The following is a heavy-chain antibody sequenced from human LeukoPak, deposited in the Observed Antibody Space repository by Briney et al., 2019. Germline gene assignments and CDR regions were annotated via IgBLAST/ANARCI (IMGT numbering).Heavy chain of an antibody. D-gene: IGHD3-10*01. V-gene: IGHV4-39*07. J-gene: IGHJ4*02. Sequence: SETLSLTCTVSGGSISSSSSYWGWIRQPPGKGLEWIGSIYYSGSTYYNPSLKSRVTISVDTSKNQFSLKLSSVTAADTVVYYCATLYGSGISFVDYWGQGTLVTVSS. CDR1: GGSISSSSSY. CDR3: ATLYGSGISFVDY. CDR2: IYYSGST.